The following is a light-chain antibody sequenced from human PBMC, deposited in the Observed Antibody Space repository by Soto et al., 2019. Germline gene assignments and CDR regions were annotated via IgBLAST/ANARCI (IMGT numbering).Light chain of an antibody. CDR3: QQLNNYPYT. V-gene: IGKV1-9*01. J-gene: IGKJ2*01. CDR2: AAS. Sequence: DIQLTQSPSFLSASIGDRVTITCRASRGINSYLAWYQQKPGEAPNLLIYAASTLQSGVPSRFSGSGSGTEFTLTLDSLLPEDFATYYCQQLNNYPYTFGQGTKLEIK. CDR1: RGINSY.